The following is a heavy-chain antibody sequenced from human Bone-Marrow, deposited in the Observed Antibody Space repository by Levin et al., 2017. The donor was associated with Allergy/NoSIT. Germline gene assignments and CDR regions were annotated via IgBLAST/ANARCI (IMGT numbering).Heavy chain of an antibody. CDR3: AKADFWSGAPNWFDP. V-gene: IGHV3-23*01. CDR2: ISSSGGST. J-gene: IGHJ5*02. CDR1: GFTFSSYT. D-gene: IGHD3-3*01. Sequence: GGSLRLSCAASGFTFSSYTMSWVRQAPGKGLEWVSVISSSGGSTYYADSVKGRFTISRDNSKNTLYLQMNSLRAEDTAVYYCAKADFWSGAPNWFDPWGQGTLVTVSS.